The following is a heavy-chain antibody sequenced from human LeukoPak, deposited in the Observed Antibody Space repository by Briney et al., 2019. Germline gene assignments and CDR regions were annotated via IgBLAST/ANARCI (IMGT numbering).Heavy chain of an antibody. V-gene: IGHV4-39*07. CDR3: ARTTEGGYTYDYFYYYYMDV. J-gene: IGHJ6*03. CDR1: GGSISSSNYY. CDR2: IDNSGYT. D-gene: IGHD5-18*01. Sequence: PSETLSLTCTVSGGSISSSNYYWGWIRQPPGQGLEWIGSIDNSGYTYYNSSLKSRVTISVDTSKNQFSLKLSSVTAADTAVYYCARTTEGGYTYDYFYYYYMDVWGKGTTVTISS.